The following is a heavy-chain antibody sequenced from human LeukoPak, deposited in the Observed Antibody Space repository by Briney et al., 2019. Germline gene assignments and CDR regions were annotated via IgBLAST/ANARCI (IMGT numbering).Heavy chain of an antibody. D-gene: IGHD2-15*01. J-gene: IGHJ4*02. CDR2: IKSKTDGGTI. V-gene: IGHV3-15*01. CDR3: TTEGYCSAGNCYSYDN. Sequence: PGGSLRLSCAASGFTLSSAWMTWVRQAPGKGLEWVGRIKSKTDGGTIDYAAPVKGRFTISRDDSKNVVYLQMNSLKTEDTAVYYCTTEGYCSAGNCYSYDNWGQGTLVTVSS. CDR1: GFTLSSAW.